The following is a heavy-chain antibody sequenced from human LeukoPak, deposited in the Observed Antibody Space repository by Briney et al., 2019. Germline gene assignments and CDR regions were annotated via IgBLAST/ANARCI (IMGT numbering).Heavy chain of an antibody. CDR2: IIPIFGRA. D-gene: IGHD1-26*01. CDR1: GCIFSSYA. Sequence: SVKVSCKASGCIFSSYAISWVRQAPGQGLEWMGGIIPIFGRANYAQKFQGRVTITADEYTSTAYMELSSLRSEDTAVYYCASRGVGATGYYYYMDVWGKGTTVTVSS. CDR3: ASRGVGATGYYYYMDV. V-gene: IGHV1-69*13. J-gene: IGHJ6*03.